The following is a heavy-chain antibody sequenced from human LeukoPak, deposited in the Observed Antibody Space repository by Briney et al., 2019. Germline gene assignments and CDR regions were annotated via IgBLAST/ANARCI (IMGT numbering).Heavy chain of an antibody. J-gene: IGHJ3*02. Sequence: GGSLILSCAASGFTFHDYAMHWVRQVPGKGLEWVSGITWNSGSVLYEDSVRGRFTISRDNAKNSLYLQMNSLRPEDMAFYYCAKGLGVASLIVDALDMWGQGTMVTV. CDR1: GFTFHDYA. V-gene: IGHV3-9*03. CDR2: ITWNSGSV. D-gene: IGHD3/OR15-3a*01. CDR3: AKGLGVASLIVDALDM.